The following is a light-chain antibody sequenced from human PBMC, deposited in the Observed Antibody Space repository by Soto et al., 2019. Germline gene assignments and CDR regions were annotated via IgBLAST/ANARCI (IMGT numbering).Light chain of an antibody. J-gene: IGKJ4*01. Sequence: DIQMTQSPSSGSASVGDRVTITCRASQGIGSWLVWYQQKPGKAPKFLIYAASNLQSGVPSRFSGSGSGTDFTLTISSLQPEDFATYYCQQTNSFPLTFGGGTKVEIK. CDR3: QQTNSFPLT. CDR1: QGIGSW. V-gene: IGKV1-12*01. CDR2: AAS.